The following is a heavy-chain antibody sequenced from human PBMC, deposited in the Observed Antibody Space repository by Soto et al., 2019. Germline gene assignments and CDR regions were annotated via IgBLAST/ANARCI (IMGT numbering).Heavy chain of an antibody. J-gene: IGHJ5*02. CDR3: ARDGTQLWLSGRGRFDP. CDR1: GGSISSGNYY. CDR2: IYSTGSS. V-gene: IGHV4-30-4*01. Sequence: QVQLQESGPGLVKPSETLSLTCAVSGGSISSGNYYWSWIRQSPGKGLEWIGYIYSTGSSYYNPSLRSRVSMSVDTSKNQFSLNLNSVTAADTAVYYCARDGTQLWLSGRGRFDPWGQGTLVTVSS. D-gene: IGHD5-18*01.